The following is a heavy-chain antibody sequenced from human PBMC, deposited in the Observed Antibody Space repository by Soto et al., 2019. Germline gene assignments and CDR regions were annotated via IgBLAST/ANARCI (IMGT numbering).Heavy chain of an antibody. V-gene: IGHV4-30-4*01. CDR3: ARVYGRGDYFDF. J-gene: IGHJ4*02. CDR1: GTTISSGDHY. Sequence: QVQLQESGPGLVKPSQTLSLTCPVSGTTISSGDHYWSWIRQAPGKGLEWIGYMYYTGKTYYNTSLQSRVTLSVDTSKNQFSLKMTSVTAADTAMYFCARVYGRGDYFDFWGRGTLVSVSS. CDR2: MYYTGKT. D-gene: IGHD1-26*01.